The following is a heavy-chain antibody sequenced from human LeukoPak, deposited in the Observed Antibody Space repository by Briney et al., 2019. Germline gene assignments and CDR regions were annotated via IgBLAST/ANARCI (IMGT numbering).Heavy chain of an antibody. D-gene: IGHD2-21*02. Sequence: PGRSLRLSCAASGFTFSSYGMHWVRQAPGKGLEWVAVISYDGSNKYYADSVKGRFTISRDNSKNTLYLQMNSLRAEDTAVYYWAKLAYCGGDCQNYFDYWGQGTLVTVSS. V-gene: IGHV3-30*18. CDR3: AKLAYCGGDCQNYFDY. CDR1: GFTFSSYG. CDR2: ISYDGSNK. J-gene: IGHJ4*02.